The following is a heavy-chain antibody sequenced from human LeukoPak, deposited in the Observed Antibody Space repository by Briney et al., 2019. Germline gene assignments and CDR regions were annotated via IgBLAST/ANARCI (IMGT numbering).Heavy chain of an antibody. D-gene: IGHD2-2*01. J-gene: IGHJ4*02. CDR3: ANQYCSSTSCYERAYGY. V-gene: IGHV3-7*01. CDR1: GFTFSNYW. Sequence: GGSLRLSCVGSGFTFSNYWMTWVRQAPGKGLEWVANIKQDESEKYYLDSVKGRFTISRDNAMNSLFLQMNSLRAGDTAVYYCANQYCSSTSCYERAYGYWGQGTLVTVSS. CDR2: IKQDESEK.